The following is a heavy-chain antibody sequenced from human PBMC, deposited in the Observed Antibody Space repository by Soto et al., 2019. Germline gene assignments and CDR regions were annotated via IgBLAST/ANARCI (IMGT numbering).Heavy chain of an antibody. J-gene: IGHJ4*02. CDR1: GGTFSSYA. CDR3: ARGGVLYCSGGSCPFDY. Sequence: SVKVSCKASGGTFSSYAISWVRQAHEQGLEWMGGIIPIFGTANYAQKFQGRVTITADESTSTAYMELSSLRSEDTAVYYCARGGVLYCSGGSCPFDYWGQGTLVTVSS. V-gene: IGHV1-69*13. CDR2: IIPIFGTA. D-gene: IGHD2-15*01.